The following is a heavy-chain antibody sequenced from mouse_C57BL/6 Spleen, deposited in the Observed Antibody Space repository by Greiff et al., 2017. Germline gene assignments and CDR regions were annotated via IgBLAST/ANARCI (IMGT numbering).Heavy chain of an antibody. Sequence: QVQLQQPGAELVRPGSSVKLSCKASGYTFTSYWMHWVKQRPIQGLEWIGNIDPSDSETHYNQKFKDKATLTVDKSSSTAYMQLSSLTSGDSAVYYCAREGLGRYFDVWGTGTTVTVSS. J-gene: IGHJ1*03. D-gene: IGHD4-1*01. CDR3: AREGLGRYFDV. CDR2: IDPSDSET. CDR1: GYTFTSYW. V-gene: IGHV1-52*01.